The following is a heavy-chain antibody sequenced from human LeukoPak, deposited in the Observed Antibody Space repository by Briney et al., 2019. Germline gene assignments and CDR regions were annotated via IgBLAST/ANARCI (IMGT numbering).Heavy chain of an antibody. J-gene: IGHJ3*02. CDR1: VSFISSYK. CDR2: IYYSGST. D-gene: IGHD4/OR15-4a*01. CDR3: AKEGAESFPDAFDI. Sequence: SATLSLTCAVSVSFISSYKCSFIRPPPGKRLEWTGFIYYSGSTNKNSSVKGRVTISVDTSKNQFSLKLSSVTAADTAVYYCAKEGAESFPDAFDIWGQGTMITVSS. V-gene: IGHV4-59*12.